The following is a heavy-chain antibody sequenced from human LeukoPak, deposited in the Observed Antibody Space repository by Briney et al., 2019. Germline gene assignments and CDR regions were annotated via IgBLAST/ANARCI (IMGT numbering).Heavy chain of an antibody. V-gene: IGHV4-59*01. Sequence: SETLSLTCTVSGGSISSYYWSWIRQPPGKGLEWIGYIYYSGSTNYNPSLKSRVTISVDTSKNQFSLKLSSVTAADTAVYYCAREQGYNRLNFDYWGQGTLVTVSS. CDR2: IYYSGST. J-gene: IGHJ4*02. D-gene: IGHD5-24*01. CDR3: AREQGYNRLNFDY. CDR1: GGSISSYY.